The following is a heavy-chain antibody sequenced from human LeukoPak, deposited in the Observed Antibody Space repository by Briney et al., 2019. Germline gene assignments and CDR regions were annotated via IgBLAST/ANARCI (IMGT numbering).Heavy chain of an antibody. CDR2: IFGSGGSP. Sequence: GGSLRLSCEASGFTFGSHAMYWVRQAPGKGLEWVAGIFGSGGSPHYADPVKGRFTISRDNSRNTVYLQINSLRAEDTAVYYCGKTTVGYSSGQKPAWPVDSWGQGTLVTVSS. D-gene: IGHD5-18*01. J-gene: IGHJ4*02. CDR3: GKTTVGYSSGQKPAWPVDS. V-gene: IGHV3-23*01. CDR1: GFTFGSHA.